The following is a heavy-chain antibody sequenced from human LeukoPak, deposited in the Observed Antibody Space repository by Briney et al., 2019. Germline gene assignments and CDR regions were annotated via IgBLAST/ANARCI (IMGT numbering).Heavy chain of an antibody. J-gene: IGHJ4*02. CDR2: ISYDGSNK. V-gene: IGHV3-30*18. D-gene: IGHD3-10*01. CDR3: AKDLPRITMVRGGPIPSILDY. Sequence: GGSLRLSCAASGFTFDDYAMHWVRQAPGKGLEWVAVISYDGSNKYYADSVKGRFTISRDNSKNTLYLQMNSLRAEDTAVYYCAKDLPRITMVRGGPIPSILDYWGQGTLVTVSS. CDR1: GFTFDDYA.